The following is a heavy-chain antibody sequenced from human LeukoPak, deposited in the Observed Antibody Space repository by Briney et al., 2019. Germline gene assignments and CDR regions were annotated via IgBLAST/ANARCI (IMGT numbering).Heavy chain of an antibody. V-gene: IGHV4-59*08. CDR3: ATRRSGSYSEY. Sequence: SETLSLTCTVSGGSISSYYWSWIRQPPGKGLEWIGYIYYSGSTNYNPSLKSRLTMSVDTSKNQLSLKLNSVTAADTAVYYCATRRSGSYSEYWGQGILVTVSS. D-gene: IGHD1-26*01. CDR2: IYYSGST. J-gene: IGHJ4*02. CDR1: GGSISSYY.